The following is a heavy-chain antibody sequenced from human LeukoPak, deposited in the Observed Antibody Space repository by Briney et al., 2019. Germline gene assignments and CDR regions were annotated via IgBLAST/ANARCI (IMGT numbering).Heavy chain of an antibody. CDR3: ARRASTERGHSYGLDY. J-gene: IGHJ4*02. CDR1: GFTFSSYG. V-gene: IGHV3-30*03. CDR2: ISYDGSNK. Sequence: PGGSLRLSCAASGFTFSSYGMHWVRQAPGKGLEWVAVISYDGSNKYYADSVKGRFTISRDNSKNTLYLQMNSLRAEDSAVYYCARRASTERGHSYGLDYWGQGTLVTVSS. D-gene: IGHD5-18*01.